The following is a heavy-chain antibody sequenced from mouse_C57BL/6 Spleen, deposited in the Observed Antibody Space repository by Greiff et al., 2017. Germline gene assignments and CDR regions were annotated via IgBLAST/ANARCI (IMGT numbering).Heavy chain of an antibody. CDR2: IDPSDSNT. CDR3: ASNTGSPWFAY. V-gene: IGHV1-50*01. J-gene: IGHJ3*01. Sequence: VQLQQPGAELVKPGASVKLSCKASGYTFTSYWMQWVKQRPGQGLEWIGEIDPSDSNTNYNQKFKGKATLTVDTSSSTAYMQLSSLTSEDSAVYYCASNTGSPWFAYWGQGTLVTVSA. CDR1: GYTFTSYW.